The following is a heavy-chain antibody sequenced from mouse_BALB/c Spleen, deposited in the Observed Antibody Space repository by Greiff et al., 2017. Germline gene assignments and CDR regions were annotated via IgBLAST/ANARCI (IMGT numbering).Heavy chain of an antibody. CDR2: IDPETGDT. CDR1: GFNITDYY. J-gene: IGHJ3*01. CDR3: NAGDGRSYSGAY. V-gene: IGHV14-4*02. D-gene: IGHD1-1*01. Sequence: VQLQQSGAELVRSGASVTLSCTASGFNITDYYMHWVKQRPEQGLEWIGWIDPETGDTEYAPKFQGKATMTADTSSNTAYLQLSSLTSEDTAVYYCNAGDGRSYSGAYWGQGTLVTVSA.